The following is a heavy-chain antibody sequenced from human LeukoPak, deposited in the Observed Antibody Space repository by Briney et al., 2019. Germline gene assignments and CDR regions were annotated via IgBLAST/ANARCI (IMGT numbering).Heavy chain of an antibody. Sequence: GASVKVSCKASGYTFTSYYVHWVRQAPGQGLEWMGIISPSGASTSYAQKFQGRVTITADESTSTAYMELSSLRSEDTAVYYCASGVVAAPFDYWGQGTLVTVSS. CDR2: ISPSGAST. D-gene: IGHD2-15*01. J-gene: IGHJ4*02. CDR1: GYTFTSYY. CDR3: ASGVVAAPFDY. V-gene: IGHV1-46*01.